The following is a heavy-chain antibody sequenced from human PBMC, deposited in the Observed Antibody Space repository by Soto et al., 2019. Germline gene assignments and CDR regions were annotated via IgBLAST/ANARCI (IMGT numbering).Heavy chain of an antibody. Sequence: SVKVSCKASGGTFISYAISWVRQAPGQGLEWMGGIIPIFGTANYAQKFQGRVTITADESTSTAYMELSSLRSEDTAVYYCASYSSSWYGGAFDIWGQGTMVTVSS. J-gene: IGHJ3*02. D-gene: IGHD6-13*01. CDR3: ASYSSSWYGGAFDI. CDR1: GGTFISYA. CDR2: IIPIFGTA. V-gene: IGHV1-69*13.